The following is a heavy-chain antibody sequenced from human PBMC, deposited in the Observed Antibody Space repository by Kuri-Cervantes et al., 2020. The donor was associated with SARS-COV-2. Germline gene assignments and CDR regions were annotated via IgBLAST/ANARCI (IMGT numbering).Heavy chain of an antibody. CDR1: GGSFSGYY. CDR3: ARDRNGDYGSDAFDI. D-gene: IGHD4-17*01. J-gene: IGHJ3*02. CDR2: IYTSGST. V-gene: IGHV4-4*07. Sequence: ESLKISCAVYGGSFSGYYWSWIRQPAGKGLEWIGRIYTSGSTNYNPSLKSRVTISVDTSKNQFSLKLSSVTAADTAVYYCARDRNGDYGSDAFDIWGQGTMVTVSS.